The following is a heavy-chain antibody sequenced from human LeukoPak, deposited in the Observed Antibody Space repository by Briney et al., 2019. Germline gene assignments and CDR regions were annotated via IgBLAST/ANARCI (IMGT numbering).Heavy chain of an antibody. V-gene: IGHV4-39*07. D-gene: IGHD5-18*01. CDR3: ARVGSGYSYGPFDY. CDR1: GDSISGSSYY. J-gene: IGHJ4*02. CDR2: IYYSGST. Sequence: SETLSLTCSVSGDSISGSSYYWGWIRQPPGKGLEWIGSIYYSGSTYYNPSLKSRVIISVDTSKNQFSLKLTSVTAADTAVYYCARVGSGYSYGPFDYWGQGTLVTVSS.